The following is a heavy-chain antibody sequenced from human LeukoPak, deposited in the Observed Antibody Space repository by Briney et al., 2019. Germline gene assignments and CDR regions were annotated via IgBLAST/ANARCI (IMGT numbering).Heavy chain of an antibody. CDR2: ISSGSSTI. J-gene: IGHJ5*02. CDR1: GFTFSSYS. D-gene: IGHD1-26*01. V-gene: IGHV3-48*04. Sequence: GGSLRLFCAASGFTFSSYSMNWVRQAPGKGLEWVSYISSGSSTIYYADSVKGRFTISRDNAKNSLYLQMNSLRAEDTAVYYCAREWEPWGQGTLVTVSS. CDR3: AREWEP.